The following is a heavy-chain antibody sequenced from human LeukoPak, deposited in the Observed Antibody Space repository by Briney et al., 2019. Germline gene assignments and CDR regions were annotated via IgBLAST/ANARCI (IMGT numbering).Heavy chain of an antibody. CDR1: GVSISNYF. V-gene: IGHV4-59*08. CDR3: ARHEVGFCTSGSCPHPPFDF. CDR2: IYYSGST. Sequence: PSETLSLTCTVSGVSISNYFWSWIRQPPGKGLEWIGYIYYSGSTNYNPSLKSRVTISIDTSKKQFSLKLSSVTAADTAVYFCARHEVGFCTSGSCPHPPFDFWGQGTLVTVSS. D-gene: IGHD2-15*01. J-gene: IGHJ4*02.